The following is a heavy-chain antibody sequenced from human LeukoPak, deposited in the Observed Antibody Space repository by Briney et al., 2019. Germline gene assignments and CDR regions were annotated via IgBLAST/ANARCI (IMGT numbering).Heavy chain of an antibody. V-gene: IGHV4-39*01. D-gene: IGHD2-2*03. CDR2: IYDNGST. J-gene: IGHJ6*02. Sequence: SETLSLTCTVSGGSIRSSYYYWGWIRQPPGKGLEWIGSIYDNGSTYYNPSLKSRVTISVDTSKNQFSLKLNSVTAADTAVYYCARGESPLGIVVVPAANSVHYYYYGMDVWGQGTTVTVSS. CDR3: ARGESPLGIVVVPAANSVHYYYYGMDV. CDR1: GGSIRSSYYY.